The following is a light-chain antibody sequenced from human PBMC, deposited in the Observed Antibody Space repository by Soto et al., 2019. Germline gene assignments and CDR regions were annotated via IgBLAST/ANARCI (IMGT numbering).Light chain of an antibody. V-gene: IGLV2-23*01. CDR3: CSYAGGASVV. CDR2: EDI. Sequence: QSALTQPASVSGSPGQSITISCTGTSSDIGRYNLVSWYQQHPGKAPKLIIYEDIERPTGVSDRFSGSKSGNTTYLTISGLQTEEEADYYCCSYAGGASVVFGGGTKLTVL. J-gene: IGLJ2*01. CDR1: SSDIGRYNL.